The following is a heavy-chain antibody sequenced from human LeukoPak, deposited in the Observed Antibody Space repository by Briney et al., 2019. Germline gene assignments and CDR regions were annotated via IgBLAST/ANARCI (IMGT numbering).Heavy chain of an antibody. Sequence: GGSLRLSCAASGFTFSSYAMSWVRQAPGKGLEWVSAISGSGGSTYYADSVKGRFTISRDNSKNTLYLQMNSLRAEDTAVYYCAKPWQRGSSWYYFDYWGQGTLVTVSS. CDR3: AKPWQRGSSWYYFDY. CDR2: ISGSGGST. D-gene: IGHD6-13*01. CDR1: GFTFSSYA. V-gene: IGHV3-23*01. J-gene: IGHJ4*02.